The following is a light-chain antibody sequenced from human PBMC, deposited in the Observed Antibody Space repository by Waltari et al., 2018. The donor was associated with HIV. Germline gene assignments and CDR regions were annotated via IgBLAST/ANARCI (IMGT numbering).Light chain of an antibody. V-gene: IGLV2-23*02. J-gene: IGLJ1*01. CDR3: CSYAGSNTYL. Sequence: QSALTQPASVSGFPGQSITISCTGSSSAVGSYNYASWYQQHPGKAPKLLIYDVSKRPSGGSNRFSGSQSGNTASLTISGLQAEDEADDYCCSYAGSNTYLFGTGTEVTVL. CDR1: SSAVGSYNY. CDR2: DVS.